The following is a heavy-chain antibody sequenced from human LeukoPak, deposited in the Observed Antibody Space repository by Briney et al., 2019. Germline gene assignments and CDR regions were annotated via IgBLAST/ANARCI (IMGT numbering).Heavy chain of an antibody. D-gene: IGHD4-17*01. Sequence: WGSLRLSCAASGFTFSGYWMHWVRQVPGKGLVWVSRITGDGSSTTYADSVKGRFTISRDNAKNTVFLQMISLRAEDTAVYYCARDTGWYFDLWGRGTLVTVSS. CDR3: ARDTGWYFDL. CDR2: ITGDGSST. J-gene: IGHJ2*01. V-gene: IGHV3-74*01. CDR1: GFTFSGYW.